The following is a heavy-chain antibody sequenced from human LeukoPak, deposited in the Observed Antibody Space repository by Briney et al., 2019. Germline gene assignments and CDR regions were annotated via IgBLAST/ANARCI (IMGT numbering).Heavy chain of an antibody. CDR3: AKDYRDYYYYYYMDV. V-gene: IGHV3-9*01. J-gene: IGHJ6*03. CDR1: GFTFDDYA. D-gene: IGHD4-11*01. CDR2: ISWNSGSI. Sequence: GGSLRLSCAASGFTFDDYAMHWVRQAPGKGLEWVSGISWNSGSIGYADSVKGRFTISRDNAKNSLYLQMNSLRAEDTALYYCAKDYRDYYYYYYMDVWGKGTTVTVSS.